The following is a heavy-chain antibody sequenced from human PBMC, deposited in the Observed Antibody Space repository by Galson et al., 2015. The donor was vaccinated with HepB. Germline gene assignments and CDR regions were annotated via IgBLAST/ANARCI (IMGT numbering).Heavy chain of an antibody. V-gene: IGHV3-48*01. CDR3: ARVSLRAFDI. CDR1: GFTFSRYA. D-gene: IGHD3-10*01. J-gene: IGHJ3*02. Sequence: SLRLSCAASGFTFSRYAMNWVRQAPGKGLEWVSYISKGGDIIFYADSVKGRFTISRDTAQNSVSLLMNNLRADDTAVYYCARVSLRAFDIWGQGTVVTVSS. CDR2: ISKGGDII.